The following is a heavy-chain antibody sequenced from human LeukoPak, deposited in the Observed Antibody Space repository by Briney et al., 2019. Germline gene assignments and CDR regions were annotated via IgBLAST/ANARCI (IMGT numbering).Heavy chain of an antibody. Sequence: SETLSLTCIISGGSITTYYWSWIRQPAGKGLQWIGRIYGSGSTTYNPSLKSRLTMSVDTSKNQFSLKLSSMTAADTAIYYCARDSGTTGEVKFDPWGQGILVTVSS. CDR2: IYGSGST. CDR3: ARDSGTTGEVKFDP. CDR1: GGSITTYY. V-gene: IGHV4-4*07. D-gene: IGHD3-10*01. J-gene: IGHJ5*02.